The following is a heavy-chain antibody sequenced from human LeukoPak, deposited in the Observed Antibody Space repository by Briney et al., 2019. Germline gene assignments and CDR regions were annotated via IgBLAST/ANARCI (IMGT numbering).Heavy chain of an antibody. CDR2: ISYDGNNK. J-gene: IGHJ4*02. CDR3: ARDKKRELRLPVDY. V-gene: IGHV3-30*03. Sequence: GGSLRLSCAASGFTFSSYGMHWVRQAPGKGLEWVAAISYDGNNKYYADSVKGRFTIYRDDSKNTLYLQMNSLRAEDTAVYYCARDKKRELRLPVDYWGQGTLVTVSS. CDR1: GFTFSSYG. D-gene: IGHD1-26*01.